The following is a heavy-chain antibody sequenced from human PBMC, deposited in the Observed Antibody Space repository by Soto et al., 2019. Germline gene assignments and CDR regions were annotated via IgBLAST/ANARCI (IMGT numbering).Heavy chain of an antibody. D-gene: IGHD2-8*02. J-gene: IGHJ4*02. V-gene: IGHV4-59*12. CDR2: IYYSGST. CDR1: GASISSYY. Sequence: SETLSLTCSVSGASISSYYWSWIRQPPGKGLEWIAYIYYSGSTNYNPSLKNRVTISIDTSKTQFSLKLTSVTAADTAVYYCARDKITGLFDYWGQGTLVTVSS. CDR3: ARDKITGLFDY.